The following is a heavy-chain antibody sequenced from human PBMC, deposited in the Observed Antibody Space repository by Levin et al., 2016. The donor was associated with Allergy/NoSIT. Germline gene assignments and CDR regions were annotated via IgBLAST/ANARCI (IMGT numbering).Heavy chain of an antibody. CDR2: INRDGGEQ. Sequence: WIRQPPGKGLEWVANINRDGGEQNYVDSVKGRFTISRDNAKNSLYLQMNSLRAEDTAVYYCTRGLLPGGQGTLVTVSS. J-gene: IGHJ1*01. V-gene: IGHV3-7*03. CDR3: TRGLLP. D-gene: IGHD2-15*01.